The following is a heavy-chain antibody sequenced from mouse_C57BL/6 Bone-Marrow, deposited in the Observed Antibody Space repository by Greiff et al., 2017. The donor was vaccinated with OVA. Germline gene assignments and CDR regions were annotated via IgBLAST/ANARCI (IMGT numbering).Heavy chain of an antibody. CDR1: GYTFTDYY. J-gene: IGHJ4*01. Sequence: QVQLQQSGAELVRPGASFKLSCKASGYTFTDYYINWVKQRPGQGLEWIARIYPGSGNTYYNEKFKGKATLTAEKSSSTAYMQLSSLTSEDSAVYFCARYELGQKAMDYWGQGTSVTVSS. D-gene: IGHD4-1*01. CDR2: IYPGSGNT. V-gene: IGHV1-76*01. CDR3: ARYELGQKAMDY.